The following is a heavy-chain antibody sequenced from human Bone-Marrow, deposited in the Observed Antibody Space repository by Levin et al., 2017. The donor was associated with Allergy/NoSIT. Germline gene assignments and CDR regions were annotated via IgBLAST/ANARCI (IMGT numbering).Heavy chain of an antibody. CDR1: GLTFSSYA. D-gene: IGHD2/OR15-2a*01. V-gene: IGHV3-23*01. CDR3: VRGIIGDVRVAHKEAFDV. CDR2: ISGSGSNT. Sequence: GGSLRLSCAASGLTFSSYAMSWVRQAPGKGLEWVSAISGSGSNTYSADSVKGRFTISRDNSKNTLYLQLNSLRAEDTAVYHCVRGIIGDVRVAHKEAFDVWGQGTMVTVSS. J-gene: IGHJ3*01.